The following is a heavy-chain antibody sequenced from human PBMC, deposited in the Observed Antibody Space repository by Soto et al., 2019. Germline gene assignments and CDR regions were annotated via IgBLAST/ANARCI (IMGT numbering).Heavy chain of an antibody. Sequence: PSETLSLTCAVYGGSFSGYYRSWIRQPPGKGLEWIGEINHSGSTNYNPSLKSRVTISVDTSKNQFSLKLSSVTAADTAVYYCARLLWFGEYNAFDIWGQGTMVTVSS. CDR3: ARLLWFGEYNAFDI. V-gene: IGHV4-34*01. CDR2: INHSGST. CDR1: GGSFSGYY. J-gene: IGHJ3*02. D-gene: IGHD3-10*01.